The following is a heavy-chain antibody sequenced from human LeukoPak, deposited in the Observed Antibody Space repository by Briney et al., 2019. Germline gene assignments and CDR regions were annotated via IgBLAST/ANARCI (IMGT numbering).Heavy chain of an antibody. Sequence: PSETLSLTCAVYGGSFSGYYWSWIRQPPGKGLEWIGEINHSGSTNYNPSLKSRVTISVDTSKNQFSLKLSSVTAADTAAYYCARVLWFGDIDYWGQGTLVTVSS. V-gene: IGHV4-34*01. D-gene: IGHD3-10*01. CDR1: GGSFSGYY. J-gene: IGHJ4*02. CDR3: ARVLWFGDIDY. CDR2: INHSGST.